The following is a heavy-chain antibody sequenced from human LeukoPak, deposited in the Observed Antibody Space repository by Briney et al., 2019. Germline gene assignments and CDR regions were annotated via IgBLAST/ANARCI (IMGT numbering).Heavy chain of an antibody. CDR3: AKFLRAYLVVPPAGFDY. CDR2: ISYDGSNK. D-gene: IGHD2-2*01. J-gene: IGHJ4*02. Sequence: PGGSLRLSCAASGFTFSSYGMHWVRQAPGKGLKWVAVISYDGSNKYYADSVKGRFTISRDNSKNTLYLQMNSLRAEDTAVYYCAKFLRAYLVVPPAGFDYWGQGTLVTVSS. CDR1: GFTFSSYG. V-gene: IGHV3-30*18.